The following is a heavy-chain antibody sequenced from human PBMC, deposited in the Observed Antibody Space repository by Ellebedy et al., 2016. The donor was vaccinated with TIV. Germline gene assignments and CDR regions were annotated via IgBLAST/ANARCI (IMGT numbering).Heavy chain of an antibody. J-gene: IGHJ4*02. CDR1: GFFFSGHW. CDR2: INPHGSDK. Sequence: GGSLRLXXVVSGFFFSGHWMSWVRHSPGKGLECIPNINPHGSDKYYVDSVKGRITISRDNARNSLYLKIVSLRAEDTALYYCARGDSGYLFLDYWGQGTGVAVTS. CDR3: ARGDSGYLFLDY. V-gene: IGHV3-7*02. D-gene: IGHD5-12*01.